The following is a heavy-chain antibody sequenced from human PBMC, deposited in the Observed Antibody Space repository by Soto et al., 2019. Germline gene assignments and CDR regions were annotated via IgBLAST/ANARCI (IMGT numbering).Heavy chain of an antibody. Sequence: SVKVSCKASGGTFSSYAISWVRQAPGQGLEWMGGIIPIFGTANYAQKFQGRVTITADESTSTAYMELSSLRSEDTAVYYCARKSAIFGVGPIPPYYYGMDVWGKGNKVTV. D-gene: IGHD3-3*01. J-gene: IGHJ6*04. CDR2: IIPIFGTA. CDR1: GGTFSSYA. V-gene: IGHV1-69*13. CDR3: ARKSAIFGVGPIPPYYYGMDV.